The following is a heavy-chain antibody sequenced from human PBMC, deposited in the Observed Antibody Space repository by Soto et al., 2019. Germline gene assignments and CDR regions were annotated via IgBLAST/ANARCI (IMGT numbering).Heavy chain of an antibody. D-gene: IGHD5-18*01. V-gene: IGHV3-23*01. Sequence: PGGSLRLSCAASGFTFSGYGMHWVRQAPGKGLEWVSAISGSGGSTYYADSVKGRFTISRDNSKNTLYLQMNSLRAEDTAVYYCAKDRDTAMVPDAFDIWGQGTMVTVSS. CDR3: AKDRDTAMVPDAFDI. CDR1: GFTFSGYG. CDR2: ISGSGGST. J-gene: IGHJ3*02.